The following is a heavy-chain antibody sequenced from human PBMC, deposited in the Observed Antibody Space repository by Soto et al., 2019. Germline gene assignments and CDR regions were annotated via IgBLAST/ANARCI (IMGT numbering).Heavy chain of an antibody. CDR3: ARQLGNYGDWAFDF. V-gene: IGHV4-39*01. Sequence: QLLLQESGPGLVKPSETLSLTCAVSGASISESSHYWAWIRQPPGKGLEWIASIYYTGRTYYNPPLRRRLTISIDTSRDQFSLNLSSVTAADMAVYYCARQLGNYGDWAFDFWGQGTLVPVSS. D-gene: IGHD4-17*01. CDR2: IYYTGRT. J-gene: IGHJ4*02. CDR1: GASISESSHY.